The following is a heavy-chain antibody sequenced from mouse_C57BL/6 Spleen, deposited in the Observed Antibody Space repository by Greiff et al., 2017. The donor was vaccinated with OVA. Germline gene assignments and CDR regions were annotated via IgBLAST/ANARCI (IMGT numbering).Heavy chain of an antibody. CDR2: IYPGSGNT. CDR3: ARTLYYGSREVYAMDY. V-gene: IGHV1-76*01. J-gene: IGHJ4*01. Sequence: QVHVKQSGAELVRPGASVKLSCKASGYTFTDYYINWVKQRPGQGLEWIARIYPGSGNTYYNEKFKGKATLTAEKSSSTAYMQLSSLTSEDSAVYFCARTLYYGSREVYAMDYWGQGTSVTVSS. CDR1: GYTFTDYY. D-gene: IGHD1-1*01.